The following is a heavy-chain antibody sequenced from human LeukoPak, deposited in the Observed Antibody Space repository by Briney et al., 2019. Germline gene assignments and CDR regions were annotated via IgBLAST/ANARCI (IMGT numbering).Heavy chain of an antibody. Sequence: GRSLRLSCAASGFTFSSYGMHWVRQAPGKGLEWVAFIRYDGSNKYYADSVKGRFTISRDNSKNTLYLQMNSLRAEDTAVYYCAKDSTQYQPFDDPWGQGTLVTVSS. J-gene: IGHJ5*02. V-gene: IGHV3-30*02. CDR1: GFTFSSYG. CDR3: AKDSTQYQPFDDP. CDR2: IRYDGSNK. D-gene: IGHD2-2*01.